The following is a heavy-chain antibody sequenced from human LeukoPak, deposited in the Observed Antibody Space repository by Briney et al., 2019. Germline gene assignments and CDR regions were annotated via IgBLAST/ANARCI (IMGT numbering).Heavy chain of an antibody. CDR3: AKGPAMVRGTFDP. Sequence: GGSLRLSCAASGFTFSSYAMHWVRQAPGKGLEYVSAISSSGGNTYYADSVKGRFTISRDYSKNTLYLQMNSLRTEETAVYYCAKGPAMVRGTFDPWGQGTLVTVSS. CDR1: GFTFSSYA. V-gene: IGHV3-64*04. CDR2: ISSSGGNT. D-gene: IGHD3-10*01. J-gene: IGHJ5*02.